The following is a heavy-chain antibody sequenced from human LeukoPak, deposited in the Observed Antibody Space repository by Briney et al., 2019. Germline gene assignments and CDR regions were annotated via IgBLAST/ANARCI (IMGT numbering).Heavy chain of an antibody. Sequence: PGGSLRLSCAASGFTFSSYGMHWVRQAPGKGLEWVAVISYDGSNKYYADSVKGRFTISRDNSKNTLYLQMNSLRAEGTAVYYCAKDGGGYDYFDYWGQGTLVTVSS. D-gene: IGHD5-12*01. V-gene: IGHV3-30*18. CDR3: AKDGGGYDYFDY. CDR2: ISYDGSNK. J-gene: IGHJ4*02. CDR1: GFTFSSYG.